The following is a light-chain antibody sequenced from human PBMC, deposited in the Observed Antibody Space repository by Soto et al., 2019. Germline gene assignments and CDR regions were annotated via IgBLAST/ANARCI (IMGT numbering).Light chain of an antibody. J-gene: IGLJ1*01. V-gene: IGLV2-14*01. CDR1: SSDLAIYNY. CDR2: QVT. CDR3: SSYTDRSNYV. Sequence: QSALTQPASVSGSPGQSITISCTGTSSDLAIYNYVSWYQQQPGKAPKLMIDQVTNRPSGVSNRFSCSRSGNTASLTISGLQAEDEADYYCSSYTDRSNYVFGTGTKLTVL.